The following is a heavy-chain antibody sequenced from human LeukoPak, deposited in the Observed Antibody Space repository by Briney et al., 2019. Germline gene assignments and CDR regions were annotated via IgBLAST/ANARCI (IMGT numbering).Heavy chain of an antibody. J-gene: IGHJ3*02. Sequence: PGGSLRLSCGASGFTFSSYWMSWVRQAPGKGLEWVANIKQDGSEKYYVDSVKGRFTISRDNAKNSLYLQMNSLRAEDTAVYYCARVKSTSVAFDIWGQGTMVTVSS. V-gene: IGHV3-7*01. CDR2: IKQDGSEK. D-gene: IGHD2-2*01. CDR3: ARVKSTSVAFDI. CDR1: GFTFSSYW.